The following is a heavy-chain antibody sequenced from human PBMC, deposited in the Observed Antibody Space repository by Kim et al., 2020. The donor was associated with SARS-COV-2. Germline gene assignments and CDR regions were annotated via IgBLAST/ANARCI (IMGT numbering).Heavy chain of an antibody. CDR2: IIPLYGTT. D-gene: IGHD6-6*01. CDR3: GRDRYSSSPYFDY. Sequence: PGQRLEWMGGIIPLYGTTDYAQKFKGRVTVTADESTSTVYMELKSLRSEDTAVYYCGRDRYSSSPYFDYWGQGTLVTVSS. V-gene: IGHV1-69*01. J-gene: IGHJ4*02.